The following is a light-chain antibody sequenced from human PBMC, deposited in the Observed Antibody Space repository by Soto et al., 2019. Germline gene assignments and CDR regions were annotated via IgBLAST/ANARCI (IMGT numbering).Light chain of an antibody. V-gene: IGKV1-39*01. CDR2: AAS. Sequence: DIQMTQSPSSLSASVGDRVTITCRASQTIIRYLNWYQQKPGRAPNLLIYAASNLQSGVPSRFSGSASGTEFTFTISSLQPEDFATYYCQQSYSTLFSFGPGTKVEIK. J-gene: IGKJ3*01. CDR1: QTIIRY. CDR3: QQSYSTLFS.